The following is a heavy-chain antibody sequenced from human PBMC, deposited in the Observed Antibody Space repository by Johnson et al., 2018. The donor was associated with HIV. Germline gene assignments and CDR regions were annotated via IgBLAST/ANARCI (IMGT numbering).Heavy chain of an antibody. J-gene: IGHJ3*02. V-gene: IGHV3-64*01. D-gene: IGHD3-22*01. Sequence: EVQLLESGGGLVQHGGSLRLSCAASGFTFSSYAMHWVRQAPGKGLEYVSAISSNGGSTYYANSVKGRFTISRDNSKNTLYLQMGSLRAEDMAVYYCARVTDPLGYYDSSGPYSGAFDIWGQGTMVTVSS. CDR1: GFTFSSYA. CDR2: ISSNGGST. CDR3: ARVTDPLGYYDSSGPYSGAFDI.